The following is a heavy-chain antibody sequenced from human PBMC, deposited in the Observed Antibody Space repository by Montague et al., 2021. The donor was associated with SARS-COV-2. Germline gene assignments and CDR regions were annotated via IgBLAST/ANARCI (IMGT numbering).Heavy chain of an antibody. CDR1: GGSISSYY. Sequence: SETLSLTCTVSGGSISSYYWSWIRQPPGKGLEWIGYIYYSGSTNYNPSLKSRVTISVDTSKNQFSLKLSSVTAAGTAVYYCARAIGSKYSSGWYYYYYGMDVWGQGTTVTVSS. CDR2: IYYSGST. V-gene: IGHV4-59*01. D-gene: IGHD6-19*01. CDR3: ARAIGSKYSSGWYYYYYGMDV. J-gene: IGHJ6*02.